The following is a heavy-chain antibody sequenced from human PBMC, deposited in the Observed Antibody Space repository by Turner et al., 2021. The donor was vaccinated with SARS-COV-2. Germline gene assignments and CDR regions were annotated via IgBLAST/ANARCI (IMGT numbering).Heavy chain of an antibody. J-gene: IGHJ3*02. CDR3: ARLDDSGHWGAFDI. V-gene: IGHV1-69*01. D-gene: IGHD3-22*01. CDR1: GGTFISYA. Sequence: QVQLVQSGADVKKPGSSVKVSCKASGGTFISYAITWVRQAPGQGLEWMGGIIPIFGTANYAQKFQGRVTITADDSTSTAYMELSSLRSEDTAVYYCARLDDSGHWGAFDIWGQGTMVTVSS. CDR2: IIPIFGTA.